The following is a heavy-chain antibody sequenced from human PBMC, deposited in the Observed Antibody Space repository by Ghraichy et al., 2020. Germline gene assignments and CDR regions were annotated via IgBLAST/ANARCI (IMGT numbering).Heavy chain of an antibody. CDR3: ARDFRDSYGLGAFDYYYYGMDV. CDR1: GFTFSSYW. Sequence: GGSLRLSCAASGFTFSSYWMSWVRQAPGKGLEWVANIKQDGSEKYYVDSVKGRFTISRDNAKNSLYLQMNSLRAEDTAVYYCARDFRDSYGLGAFDYYYYGMDVWGQGTTVTVSS. V-gene: IGHV3-7*01. J-gene: IGHJ6*02. CDR2: IKQDGSEK. D-gene: IGHD5-18*01.